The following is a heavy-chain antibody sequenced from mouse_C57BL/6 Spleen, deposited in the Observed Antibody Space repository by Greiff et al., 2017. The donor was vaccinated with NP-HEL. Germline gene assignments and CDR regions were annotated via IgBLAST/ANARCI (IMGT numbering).Heavy chain of an antibody. D-gene: IGHD2-4*01. CDR2: ISYDGSN. J-gene: IGHJ3*01. CDR1: GYSITSGYY. CDR3: ARGGDYDYDGFAY. Sequence: EVKLVESGPGLVKPSQSLSLTCSVTGYSITSGYYWDWIRQFPGNKLEWMGYISYDGSNNYNPSLKNRISITRDTSKNQFFLKLNSVTTEDTATYYCARGGDYDYDGFAYWGQGTLVTVSA. V-gene: IGHV3-6*01.